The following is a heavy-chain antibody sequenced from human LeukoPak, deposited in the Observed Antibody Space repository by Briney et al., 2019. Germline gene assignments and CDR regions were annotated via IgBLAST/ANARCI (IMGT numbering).Heavy chain of an antibody. D-gene: IGHD1-26*01. CDR1: GFTFGRHW. J-gene: IGHJ4*02. Sequence: GGSLRLSCAASGFTFGRHWMNWVRQAPGKGLEWVASITPDGRDRYYVDSVKGRFTVSRDNAKNSLYLQMIRLRGEDTAVYFCARSNYGTYDYWGQGALVTVSS. V-gene: IGHV3-7*01. CDR2: ITPDGRDR. CDR3: ARSNYGTYDY.